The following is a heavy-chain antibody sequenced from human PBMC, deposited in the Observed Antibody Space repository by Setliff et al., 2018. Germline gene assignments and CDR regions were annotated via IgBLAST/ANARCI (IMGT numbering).Heavy chain of an antibody. D-gene: IGHD3-3*01. J-gene: IGHJ4*02. CDR3: ARDSAERRQYYNFWSGLLDY. CDR1: GGSISDNNYY. Sequence: SETLSLTCTVSGGSISDNNYYWGWIRQPPGKGLGWIGSIYYSGSTFYNPSLKSRVTISVDTSKNQFSLKVSSVTAADTAVYFCARDSAERRQYYNFWSGLLDYWGQGTLVTVSS. CDR2: IYYSGST. V-gene: IGHV4-39*02.